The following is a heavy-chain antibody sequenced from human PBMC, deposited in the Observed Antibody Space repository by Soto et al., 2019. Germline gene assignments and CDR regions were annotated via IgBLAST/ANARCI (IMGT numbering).Heavy chain of an antibody. CDR3: GTVHGTYYDPLTGLWGRHFDF. D-gene: IGHD3-9*01. CDR1: GYVFSNRY. V-gene: IGHV1-46*01. Sequence: ASVKVSCKAYGYVFSNRYVVWVRQAPGQGLEWMGVINPAGGSTSYAQKFQDRVTMTRDMSTSTVYLDLISLRSEDTAVFYCGTVHGTYYDPLTGLWGRHFDFWGQGTQVTVSS. J-gene: IGHJ4*02. CDR2: INPAGGST.